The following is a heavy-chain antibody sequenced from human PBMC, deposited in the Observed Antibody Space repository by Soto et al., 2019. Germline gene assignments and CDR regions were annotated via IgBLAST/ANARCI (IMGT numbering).Heavy chain of an antibody. Sequence: EVQLVETGGGLIHPGGSLSLSCAASGFNVSSKYMHWVRQAPGKGLEWVSLTYTGGNSFYASSVKGRFIVSRDISKNTLYLQMNSLSAEDTAVYYCAREGFPYGLDYWGQGSLVTVSS. CDR3: AREGFPYGLDY. CDR1: GFNVSSKY. CDR2: TYTGGNS. D-gene: IGHD3-10*01. V-gene: IGHV3-53*02. J-gene: IGHJ4*02.